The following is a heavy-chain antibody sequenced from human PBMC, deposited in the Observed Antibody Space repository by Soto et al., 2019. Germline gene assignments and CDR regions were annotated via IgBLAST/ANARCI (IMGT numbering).Heavy chain of an antibody. J-gene: IGHJ5*02. CDR2: IYYSGST. CDR3: ARHVRRFSPASDNWFDP. D-gene: IGHD3-3*01. Sequence: SETLSLTCTVSGGSISSSSYYWGWIRQPPGKGLEWIGSIYYSGSTYYNPSLKSRVTISVDTSKNQFSLKLSSVTAADTAVYYCARHVRRFSPASDNWFDPWGQGTLVTVS. CDR1: GGSISSSSYY. V-gene: IGHV4-39*01.